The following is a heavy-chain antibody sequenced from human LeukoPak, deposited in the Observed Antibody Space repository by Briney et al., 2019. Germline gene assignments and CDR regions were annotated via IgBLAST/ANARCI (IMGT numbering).Heavy chain of an antibody. V-gene: IGHV4-4*02. Sequence: SETLSLTCAVSGGSISSSNWWSWVRQPPGKGLEWIGEIYHSGSTNYNPSLKRRVTIPVDKSKNQFSLKLSSVTAAATAVYYCAREAQSAADAFDIWGQGTMVTVSS. CDR3: AREAQSAADAFDI. CDR2: IYHSGST. CDR1: GGSISSSNW. J-gene: IGHJ3*02.